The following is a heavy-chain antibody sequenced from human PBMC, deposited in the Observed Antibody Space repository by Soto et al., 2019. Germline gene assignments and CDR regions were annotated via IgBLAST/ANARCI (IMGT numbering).Heavy chain of an antibody. J-gene: IGHJ5*02. CDR3: ARVGLWFGELLSDWFDP. CDR2: INHSGST. D-gene: IGHD3-10*01. CDR1: GGSFSGYY. Sequence: QVQLQQWGAGLLKPSETLSLTCAVYGGSFSGYYWSWIRQPPGKGLEWIGEINHSGSTNYNPSLKSRGTISVDTSKNQFSLKLSSVTAADTAVYYCARVGLWFGELLSDWFDPWGQGTLVTVSS. V-gene: IGHV4-34*01.